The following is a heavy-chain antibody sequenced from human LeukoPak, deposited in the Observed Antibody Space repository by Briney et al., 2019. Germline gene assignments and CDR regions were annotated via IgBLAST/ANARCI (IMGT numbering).Heavy chain of an antibody. CDR2: INPNSGGT. CDR3: ARSGLELRYFDY. CDR1: GGTFSSYA. Sequence: LAASVKVSCKASGGTFSSYAISWVRQAPGQGLEWMGWINPNSGGTNYAQKFQGRVTMTRDTSISTAYMELSRLRSDDTAVYYCARSGLELRYFDYWGQGTLVTVSS. D-gene: IGHD1-7*01. V-gene: IGHV1-2*02. J-gene: IGHJ4*02.